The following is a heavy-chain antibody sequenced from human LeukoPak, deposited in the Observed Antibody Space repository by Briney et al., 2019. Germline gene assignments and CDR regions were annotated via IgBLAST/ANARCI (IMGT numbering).Heavy chain of an antibody. CDR1: GFTFSSYS. CDR3: ARERDSSGWYEGETFDY. V-gene: IGHV3-48*04. J-gene: IGHJ4*02. Sequence: GGSLRLSCAASGFTFSSYSMNWVRQAPGKGLEWVSYISSSGSTIYYADSVKGRFTISRDNAKNSLYLQMNSLRAEDTAVYYCARERDSSGWYEGETFDYWGQGTLVTVSS. D-gene: IGHD6-19*01. CDR2: ISSSGSTI.